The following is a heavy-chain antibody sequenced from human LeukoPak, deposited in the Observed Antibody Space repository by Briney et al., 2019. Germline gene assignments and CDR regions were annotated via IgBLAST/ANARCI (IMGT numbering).Heavy chain of an antibody. J-gene: IGHJ3*02. D-gene: IGHD3-10*01. CDR1: GYTFTSYY. Sequence: ASVKVSCKASGYTFTSYYMHWVRQAPGQGLEWMGIINPSGGSTSYAQKFQGRVTMTRDTSTSTAYMELRSLRSDDTAVYYCARGFGGYDAFDIWGQGTMVTVSS. V-gene: IGHV1-46*01. CDR2: INPSGGST. CDR3: ARGFGGYDAFDI.